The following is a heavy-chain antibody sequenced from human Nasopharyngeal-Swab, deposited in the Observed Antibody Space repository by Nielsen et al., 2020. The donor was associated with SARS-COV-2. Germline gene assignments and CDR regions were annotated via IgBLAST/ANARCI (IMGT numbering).Heavy chain of an antibody. CDR3: AGYCSSTSCSRNYYYYYMDV. D-gene: IGHD2-2*01. Sequence: GESLKISCAASGFTFSSYSMNWVRQAPGKGLEWVSYISSSCSTIYYADSVKGRFTISRDNAKNSLYLQMNSLRAEDTAVYYCAGYCSSTSCSRNYYYYYMDVWGKGTTVTVSS. CDR2: ISSSCSTI. J-gene: IGHJ6*03. CDR1: GFTFSSYS. V-gene: IGHV3-48*04.